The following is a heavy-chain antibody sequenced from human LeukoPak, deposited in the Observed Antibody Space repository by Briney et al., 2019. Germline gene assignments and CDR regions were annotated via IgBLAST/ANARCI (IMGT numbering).Heavy chain of an antibody. D-gene: IGHD3-22*01. V-gene: IGHV1-46*01. CDR1: GYTFTGYY. Sequence: ASVKVSCKASGYTFTGYYMHWVRQAPGQGLEWMGIINPSGGSTSYAQKFQGRVTMTRDTSTSTVYMEVSSLRSEDTAVYYCARGGNYYDSSPYPIDYWGQGTLVTVSS. J-gene: IGHJ4*02. CDR3: ARGGNYYDSSPYPIDY. CDR2: INPSGGST.